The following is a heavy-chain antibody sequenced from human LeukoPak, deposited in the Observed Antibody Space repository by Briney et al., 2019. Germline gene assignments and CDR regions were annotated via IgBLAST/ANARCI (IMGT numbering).Heavy chain of an antibody. Sequence: SETLSLTCTVSGGSISSYYWSWIRQPPGKGLEWIGYIYYSGSTNYNPSLKSRVTISVDTSKNQFSLKLSSVTAADTAVYYCARGGNPYSSSWYKWFDPWGQGTLVTVSS. J-gene: IGHJ5*02. CDR1: GGSISSYY. V-gene: IGHV4-59*01. D-gene: IGHD6-13*01. CDR2: IYYSGST. CDR3: ARGGNPYSSSWYKWFDP.